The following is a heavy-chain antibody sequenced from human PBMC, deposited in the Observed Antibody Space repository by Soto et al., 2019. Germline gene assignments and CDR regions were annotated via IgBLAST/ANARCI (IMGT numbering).Heavy chain of an antibody. CDR2: TYYSGST. CDR3: ARHKIAVAGLDY. V-gene: IGHV4-59*08. D-gene: IGHD6-19*01. CDR1: GGSISSYY. J-gene: IGHJ4*02. Sequence: PSETLSLTCTVSGGSISSYYWSWIRQPPGKGLEWIGYTYYSGSTNYNPSLKSRVTISVDTSKNQFSLKLSSVTAADTAVYYCARHKIAVAGLDYWGQGTLVTRLL.